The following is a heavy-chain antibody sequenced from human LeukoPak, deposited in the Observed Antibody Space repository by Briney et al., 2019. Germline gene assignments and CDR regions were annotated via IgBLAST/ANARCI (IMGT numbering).Heavy chain of an antibody. J-gene: IGHJ4*02. CDR1: GFTFSFYW. V-gene: IGHV3-7*01. Sequence: GGSLRLSCAASGFTFSFYWMSWVRQAPGKGLEWVANIKQDGSDKYYVDSVKGRFTISRDNSKNSLYLQMNSLRAEDTAFYFCARHARRYDYDSSGRCRSFDYWGQGTLVSVSS. CDR3: ARHARRYDYDSSGRCRSFDY. D-gene: IGHD3-22*01. CDR2: IKQDGSDK.